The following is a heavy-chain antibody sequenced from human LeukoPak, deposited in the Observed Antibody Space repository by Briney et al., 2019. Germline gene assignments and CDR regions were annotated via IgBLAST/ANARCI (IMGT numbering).Heavy chain of an antibody. J-gene: IGHJ6*02. Sequence: KHGESLKISCKGFGYSFTSYWIGWVRQMPGKGLEWMGIIYPGDSDTRYSPSFQGQVTISADKSISTAYLQWSSLKASDTAMYYCARHGEGYCSSTSCPPYYYYGMDVWGQGTTVTVSS. D-gene: IGHD2-2*01. V-gene: IGHV5-51*01. CDR3: ARHGEGYCSSTSCPPYYYYGMDV. CDR1: GYSFTSYW. CDR2: IYPGDSDT.